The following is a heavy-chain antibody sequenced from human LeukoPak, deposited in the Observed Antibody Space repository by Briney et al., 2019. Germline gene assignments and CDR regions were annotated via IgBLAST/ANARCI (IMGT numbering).Heavy chain of an antibody. CDR1: GGSISSGGYS. CDR3: ARDQPGDIDFDY. V-gene: IGHV4-30-2*01. CDR2: IYHSGST. J-gene: IGHJ4*02. Sequence: SETLSLTCAVSGGSISSGGYSWSWIRQPPGKGLEWIGYIYHSGSTYYNPSLKSRVTISVDRSKNQFSLKLSSVTAADTAVYYCARDQPGDIDFDYWGQGTLVTVSS. D-gene: IGHD2-15*01.